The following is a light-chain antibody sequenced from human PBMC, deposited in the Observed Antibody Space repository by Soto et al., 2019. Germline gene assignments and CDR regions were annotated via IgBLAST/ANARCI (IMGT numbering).Light chain of an antibody. V-gene: IGKV1-5*03. CDR2: KAS. CDR1: QTISSW. Sequence: DIQMTQSPSTLSGSVGDRVTITCRASQTISSWLAWYQQKPGKAPKRLIYKASTLKSGVPSRFSGNGSGTEFTLTISSLQPDDFATYYCQHYNSYSEAFGQGTKVELK. CDR3: QHYNSYSEA. J-gene: IGKJ1*01.